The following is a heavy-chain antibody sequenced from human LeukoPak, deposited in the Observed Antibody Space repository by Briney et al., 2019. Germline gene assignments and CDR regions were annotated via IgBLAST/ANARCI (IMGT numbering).Heavy chain of an antibody. J-gene: IGHJ4*02. CDR3: VTGEYCSSTSCYAPMRLSLRY. V-gene: IGHV1-24*01. Sequence: ASVKVSCKVSGYTLTELSMHWVRQDPGKPLEWLGGFDPEHGETIYAQKFQGRVTMTEDTSTDTAYMELSSLRSEGTAVYYCVTGEYCSSTSCYAPMRLSLRYWGQETLVTVSS. CDR1: GYTLTELS. CDR2: FDPEHGET. D-gene: IGHD2-2*01.